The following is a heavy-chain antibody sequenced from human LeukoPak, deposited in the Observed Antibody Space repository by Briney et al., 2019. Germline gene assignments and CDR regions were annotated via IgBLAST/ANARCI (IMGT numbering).Heavy chain of an antibody. J-gene: IGHJ4*02. CDR3: TSRPLLSYYGSGRTRSDY. CDR1: GFTFSGSA. V-gene: IGHV3-73*01. Sequence: GGSLRLSCAASGFTFSGSAMHWVRQASGKGLEWVGRIRSKANSYATAYAASVKGRFTISRDDSKNTTYLQMNSLKTEDTAVYYCTSRPLLSYYGSGRTRSDYWGQGTLVTVSS. D-gene: IGHD3-10*01. CDR2: IRSKANSYAT.